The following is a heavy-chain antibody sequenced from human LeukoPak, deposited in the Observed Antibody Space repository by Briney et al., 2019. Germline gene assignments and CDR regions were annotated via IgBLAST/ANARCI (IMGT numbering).Heavy chain of an antibody. V-gene: IGHV3-21*01. D-gene: IGHD1-26*01. CDR1: ELSFKTYS. CDR2: ISLAGTYI. Sequence: GGSLRLSCVASELSFKTYSMNWLRQSPGKGLEWVASISLAGTYIDYADSVKGRFTSSRDNAKNSLYLQMNSLRADDTAVYYCARVSESYHDYWGQGTLVTVSS. CDR3: ARVSESYHDY. J-gene: IGHJ4*02.